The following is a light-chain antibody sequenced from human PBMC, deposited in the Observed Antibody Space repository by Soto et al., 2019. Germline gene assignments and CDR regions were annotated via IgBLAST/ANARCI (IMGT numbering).Light chain of an antibody. CDR3: QQYYSFPIN. J-gene: IGKJ5*01. V-gene: IGKV1D-8*01. CDR1: QGISSY. Sequence: IQMTHSPSPVSASVVDRVTISCLMSQGISSYLAWYQQKPGKAPELLIYAASTLQSGVPSRFSGSGSGTAFTLTISCLQSEDFATYYCQQYYSFPINFGQGTRLEIK. CDR2: AAS.